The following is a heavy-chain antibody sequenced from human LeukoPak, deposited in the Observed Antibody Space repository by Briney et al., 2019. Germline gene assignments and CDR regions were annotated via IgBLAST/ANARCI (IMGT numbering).Heavy chain of an antibody. Sequence: PSETLSLTCAVYGGSFSGYYWSWIRQPPGKGLEWIGEINHSGSTNYNPSLKSRVTISVDTSKNQFSLKLSSVTAADTAVYYCARGQVVVTAIRGYFDYWGQGTLVTVSS. CDR3: ARGQVVVTAIRGYFDY. CDR2: INHSGST. CDR1: GGSFSGYY. V-gene: IGHV4-34*01. D-gene: IGHD2-21*02. J-gene: IGHJ4*02.